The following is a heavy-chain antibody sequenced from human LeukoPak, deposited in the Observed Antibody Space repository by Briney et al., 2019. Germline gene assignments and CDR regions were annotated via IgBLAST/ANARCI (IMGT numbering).Heavy chain of an antibody. Sequence: GGSLRLSCAVSGFAFNSYTMSWVRQAPGKGLEWVSAISGSGGSTYYADSVKGRFTISRDNSKNMLHLQMSSLRAEDTAVYYCAKISDSGNYYFDYWGQGTLVTVSS. V-gene: IGHV3-23*01. CDR2: ISGSGGST. CDR1: GFAFNSYT. J-gene: IGHJ4*02. D-gene: IGHD1-26*01. CDR3: AKISDSGNYYFDY.